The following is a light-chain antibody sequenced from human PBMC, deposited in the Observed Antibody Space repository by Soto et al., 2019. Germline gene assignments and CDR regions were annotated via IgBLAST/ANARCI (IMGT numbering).Light chain of an antibody. Sequence: DVQMTQSPSSLSAFVGDRVTITCRASQGIAPYLAWFQQKPGKVPKLLIYATSTLQSGVPSRFSGSGSGTDFTLSINSLQPEDVGTYYCHKYNSAPLTFGGGTKVE. V-gene: IGKV1-27*01. CDR1: QGIAPY. J-gene: IGKJ4*01. CDR3: HKYNSAPLT. CDR2: ATS.